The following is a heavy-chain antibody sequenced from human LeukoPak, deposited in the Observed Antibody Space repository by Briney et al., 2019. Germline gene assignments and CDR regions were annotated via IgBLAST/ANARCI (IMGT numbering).Heavy chain of an antibody. D-gene: IGHD6-19*01. Sequence: GGSLRLSCAASGFTFSSYEMNWVRQAPGKGLEWVSYISSSGSTIYYADSVKGRFTISRDNAKNSLYLQMNSLRAEGTAVYYCAREEQGIAVPFDYWGQGTLVTVSS. CDR2: ISSSGSTI. J-gene: IGHJ4*02. V-gene: IGHV3-48*03. CDR1: GFTFSSYE. CDR3: AREEQGIAVPFDY.